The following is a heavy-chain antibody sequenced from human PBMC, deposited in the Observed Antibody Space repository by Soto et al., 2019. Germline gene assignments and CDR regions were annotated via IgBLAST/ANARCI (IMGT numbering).Heavy chain of an antibody. D-gene: IGHD3-10*01. Sequence: QVQLVQSGAEVKNPGASVKVSCKTSGYVFTKCAIHWVRQAPGQRPEWLGWINAGDGHTKYSQKFQGRLTITRDTSASTAYMELNSPRSEDTGFYYCATYNGSGTYYNPPHLSYWGQGTLVSVSS. CDR3: ATYNGSGTYYNPPHLSY. V-gene: IGHV1-3*01. CDR1: GYVFTKCA. CDR2: INAGDGHT. J-gene: IGHJ4*02.